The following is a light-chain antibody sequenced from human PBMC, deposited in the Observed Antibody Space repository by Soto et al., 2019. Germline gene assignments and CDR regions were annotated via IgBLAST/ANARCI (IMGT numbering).Light chain of an antibody. Sequence: QSVLTQPASVSGSPGQSITISCTGTSSDIGAYDFVSWYQQHPAKAPRLIISEVTNRPSGVSNRFSGSKSGNTASLPISRLQVEDEADYFCSSFTSLDNLVFGGGTKLTVL. CDR1: SSDIGAYDF. CDR2: EVT. V-gene: IGLV2-14*01. J-gene: IGLJ3*02. CDR3: SSFTSLDNLV.